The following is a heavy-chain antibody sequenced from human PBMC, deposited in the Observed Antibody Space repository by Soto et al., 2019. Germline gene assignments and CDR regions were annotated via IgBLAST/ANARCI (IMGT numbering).Heavy chain of an antibody. CDR1: GGSISSGDYY. CDR3: ARARGARYFDY. D-gene: IGHD2-15*01. J-gene: IGHJ4*02. V-gene: IGHV4-30-4*01. CDR2: IYYSGST. Sequence: SSETLSLTCTVPGGSISSGDYYWSWIRQPPGKGLEWIGYIYYSGSTYYNPSLKSRVTISVDTSKNQFSLKLSSVTAADTAVYYCARARGARYFDYWGQGTLVTVS.